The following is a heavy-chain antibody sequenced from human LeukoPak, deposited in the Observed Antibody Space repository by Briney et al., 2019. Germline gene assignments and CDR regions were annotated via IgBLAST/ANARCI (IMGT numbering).Heavy chain of an antibody. J-gene: IGHJ3*02. CDR3: ARNGNSSSNPDGFQNAFDT. Sequence: GGSLRLSCAASGVTFSSYSMNWVRQAPGKGLEWVSYISSSSSTIYYADSVKGRFTISRDNAKNSLYLQMNSLRAEDTAGYYWARNGNSSSNPDGFQNAFDTWGKGQWSPSLQ. CDR1: GVTFSSYS. D-gene: IGHD6-6*01. CDR2: ISSSSSTI. V-gene: IGHV3-48*01.